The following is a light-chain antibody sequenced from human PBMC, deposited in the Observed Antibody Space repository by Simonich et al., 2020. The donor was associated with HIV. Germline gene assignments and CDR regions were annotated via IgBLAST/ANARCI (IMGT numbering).Light chain of an antibody. J-gene: IGLJ3*02. CDR3: SSYTSSSTWV. Sequence: QSALTQPASVSGSPGQSITISCTGTSSDIGGYNYVSWYQQHPVKTPKLMIYDVSNRPSGGSNRISGTKSANTASLTISGLQAEDEADYYCSSYTSSSTWVFGGGTKLTVL. V-gene: IGLV2-14*01. CDR2: DVS. CDR1: SSDIGGYNY.